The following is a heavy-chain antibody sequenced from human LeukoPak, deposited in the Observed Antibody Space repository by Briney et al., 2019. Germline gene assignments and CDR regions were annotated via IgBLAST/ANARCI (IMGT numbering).Heavy chain of an antibody. D-gene: IGHD6-6*01. CDR2: TYYNSKWYN. CDR3: TRDSGSYSSSYRFDS. Sequence: SQTLSLTCAISGDSVSSNSAAWNWIRQSPSRGLEWLGRTYYNSKWYNDYAVSVKSRVTINPDTSENQFSLQLNSVTPEDTAVYYCTRDSGSYSSSYRFDSWGQGTLVTVSS. J-gene: IGHJ4*02. V-gene: IGHV6-1*01. CDR1: GDSVSSNSAA.